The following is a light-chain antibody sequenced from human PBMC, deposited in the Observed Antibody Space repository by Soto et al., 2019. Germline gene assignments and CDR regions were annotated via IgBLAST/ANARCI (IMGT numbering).Light chain of an antibody. CDR1: QGISNY. CDR3: QQYVDSPIT. J-gene: IGKJ5*01. Sequence: DIEMTQSPSSLSVSVGDRVTITCQASQGISNYLTWYQQKPGQAPKLLIYDASNMETGVPERFSATVSGTEFSLTITRLEPEDFAVYYCQQYVDSPITFGQGTRLEI. CDR2: DAS. V-gene: IGKV1-33*01.